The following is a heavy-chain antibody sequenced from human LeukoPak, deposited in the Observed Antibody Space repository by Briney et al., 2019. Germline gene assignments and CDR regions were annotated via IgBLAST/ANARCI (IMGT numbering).Heavy chain of an antibody. D-gene: IGHD3-22*01. Sequence: ASVKVSCKASGYTFSGYYMHWVRQAPGQGLEWMGWISADNGHTNYAQKFQGRVALTTDTSTTTAYMELKSMRSDDTAVYYCARDPYYYDSSGYYHLNYYFDYWGQGTLVTVSS. J-gene: IGHJ4*02. CDR1: GYTFSGYY. CDR2: ISADNGHT. V-gene: IGHV1-18*04. CDR3: ARDPYYYDSSGYYHLNYYFDY.